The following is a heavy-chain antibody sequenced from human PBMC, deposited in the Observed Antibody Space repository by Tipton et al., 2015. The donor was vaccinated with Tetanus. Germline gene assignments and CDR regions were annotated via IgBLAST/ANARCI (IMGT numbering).Heavy chain of an antibody. CDR1: GYNFTIYW. D-gene: IGHD4-17*01. V-gene: IGHV5-51*01. CDR2: IYPGDSNI. J-gene: IGHJ4*02. Sequence: QSGAEVKKPGESLKISCKGSGYNFTIYWIGWVRQMPGKGLEWMGIIYPGDSNIRYSPSFQGQVTISADRSISTAYLQWSSLKASDAAMYYCARRRTTTALSYYVDSWGQGTLVTVSS. CDR3: ARRRTTTALSYYVDS.